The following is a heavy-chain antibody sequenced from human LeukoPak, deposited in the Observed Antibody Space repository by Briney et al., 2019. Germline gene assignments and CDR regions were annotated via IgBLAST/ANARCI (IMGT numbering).Heavy chain of an antibody. CDR3: ARDIYGSGSFFDY. D-gene: IGHD3-10*01. V-gene: IGHV4-59*01. J-gene: IGHJ4*02. CDR2: IYYSGST. Sequence: SETLPLTCTVSGGSISSYYWSWIRQPPGKGLEWIGYIYYSGSTNYNPSLKSRVTISVDTSKNQFSLKLSSVTAADTAVYYCARDIYGSGSFFDYWGQGTLVTVSS. CDR1: GGSISSYY.